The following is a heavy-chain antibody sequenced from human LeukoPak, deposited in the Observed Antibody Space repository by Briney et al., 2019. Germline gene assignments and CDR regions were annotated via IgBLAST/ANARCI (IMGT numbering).Heavy chain of an antibody. CDR3: ARTWLGYYGMDV. J-gene: IGHJ6*02. V-gene: IGHV1-69*06. Sequence: GSSVKVSCKASGGTFSSYAISWVRQAPGQGLEWMGGIIPIFGTANYAQKFQGRVTITADKSTSTAYMELSSLRSEDTAVYYCARTWLGYYGMDVWGQGTTVTVSS. CDR2: IIPIFGTA. D-gene: IGHD3-10*01. CDR1: GGTFSSYA.